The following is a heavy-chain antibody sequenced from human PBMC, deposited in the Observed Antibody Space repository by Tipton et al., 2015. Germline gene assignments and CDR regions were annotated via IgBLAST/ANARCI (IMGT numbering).Heavy chain of an antibody. Sequence: TLSLTCAVYGGSFSGYYWSWIRQSPGKGLEWIGYISHSGTTNYNPSLKSRVAISVDTSKNQFFLNLSSVTAADTAVYYCTRIRGRYVMDSWGQGTLVTVSS. V-gene: IGHV4-59*12. CDR3: TRIRGRYVMDS. CDR2: ISHSGTT. J-gene: IGHJ4*02. D-gene: IGHD3-16*01. CDR1: GGSFSGYY.